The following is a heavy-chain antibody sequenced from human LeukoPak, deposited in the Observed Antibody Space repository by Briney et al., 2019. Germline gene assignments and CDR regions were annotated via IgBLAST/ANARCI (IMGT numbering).Heavy chain of an antibody. CDR3: ARFRLRCGSLDFDY. V-gene: IGHV4-59*01. CDR1: GGSISSYY. J-gene: IGHJ4*02. CDR2: IYFSGST. Sequence: SETLSLTCTVSGGSISSYYWSWIRQPPGKGLEWIGYIYFSGSTTYNPSLKSRVTISVDTSKNQFSLKLSSVTAADTAVYFCARFRLRCGSLDFDYWGQGTLVTVSS. D-gene: IGHD1-26*01.